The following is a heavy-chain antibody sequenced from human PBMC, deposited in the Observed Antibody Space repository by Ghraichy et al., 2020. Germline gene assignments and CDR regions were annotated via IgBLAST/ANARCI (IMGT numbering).Heavy chain of an antibody. CDR3: ARQGMAPLYYFDY. V-gene: IGHV4-59*08. Sequence: SETLSLTCTVSGGSITNYYWSWVRQPPGKGLEWIGYIYDSGNTKYSPSLKSRVTILVDTSKNQFSLKLSSVTAADAAVYYCARQGMAPLYYFDYWGQGTLVTVSS. D-gene: IGHD5-24*01. CDR2: IYDSGNT. J-gene: IGHJ4*02. CDR1: GGSITNYY.